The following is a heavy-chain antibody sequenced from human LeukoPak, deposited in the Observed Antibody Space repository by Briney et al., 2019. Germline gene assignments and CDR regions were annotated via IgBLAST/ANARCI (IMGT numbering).Heavy chain of an antibody. CDR2: IKQDGTDK. CDR3: AREKIGGANFFEY. CDR1: GFTFSSFW. D-gene: IGHD1-26*01. J-gene: IGHJ4*02. V-gene: IGHV3-7*01. Sequence: GALRLSCAASGFTFSSFWMTWVRQAPGKRLEYVANIKQDGTDKYYVGSVKGRFTISRDNAKNSLYLQMSSLRAEDTAVYYCAREKIGGANFFEYWGQGTLVTVSS.